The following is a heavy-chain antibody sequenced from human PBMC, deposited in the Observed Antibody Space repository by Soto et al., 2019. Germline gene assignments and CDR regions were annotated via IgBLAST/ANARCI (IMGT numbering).Heavy chain of an antibody. CDR3: ATPACAATWCSPSHNLDH. D-gene: IGHD2-2*01. CDR2: INPLSGIP. V-gene: IGHV1-69*09. Sequence: QVQLVQSGAKVKKPESSVKVSCKTSGGTFVRHVISWVRQAPGQGPEWMGKINPLSGIPNYAQKFQDRVTFTADTASSTAYTQLSSLRSDDTAVYYCATPACAATWCSPSHNLDHWGQGTLVTVSS. CDR1: GGTFVRHV. J-gene: IGHJ4*02.